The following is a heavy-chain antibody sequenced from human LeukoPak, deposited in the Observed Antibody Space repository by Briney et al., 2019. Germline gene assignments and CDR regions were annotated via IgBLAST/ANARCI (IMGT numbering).Heavy chain of an antibody. CDR2: IYASGST. Sequence: SETLSLTCTVSGGSISSYYWTWIRQPAGEGLEWIGRIYASGSTNYNPSLKSRISTSVDTSKNQFSLKLSSVTAADTAVYYCARGSSSNWNILDYWGQGTLVTVSS. D-gene: IGHD6-13*01. V-gene: IGHV4-4*07. J-gene: IGHJ4*02. CDR1: GGSISSYY. CDR3: ARGSSSNWNILDY.